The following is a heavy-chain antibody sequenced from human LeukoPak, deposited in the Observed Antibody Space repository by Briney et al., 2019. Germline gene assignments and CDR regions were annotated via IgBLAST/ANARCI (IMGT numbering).Heavy chain of an antibody. Sequence: SETLSLTCAVSGGSISSGGYSWSWIRQPPGKGLEWIGYIYHSGSTYYNPSLKSRVTISVDRSKSQFSLKLSSVTAADTAVYYCARGDLGGDYFDYWGQGTLVTVSS. D-gene: IGHD3-10*01. V-gene: IGHV4-30-2*01. CDR3: ARGDLGGDYFDY. J-gene: IGHJ4*02. CDR1: GGSISSGGYS. CDR2: IYHSGST.